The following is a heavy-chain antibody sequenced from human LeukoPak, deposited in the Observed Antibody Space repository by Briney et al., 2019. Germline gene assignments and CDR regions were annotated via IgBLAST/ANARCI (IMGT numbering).Heavy chain of an antibody. J-gene: IGHJ5*02. CDR2: IYYSGST. CDR3: ARTTPIAVAGTGGTSWFDP. D-gene: IGHD6-19*01. V-gene: IGHV4-59*01. Sequence: SETLSLTCTVSGGSISSYYWSWIRQPPAKGLEWVGYIYYSGSTNYNPPLKSRVTISVDTSKNQFSLKLSSVTAADTAVYYCARTTPIAVAGTGGTSWFDPWDQGTLVTVSS. CDR1: GGSISSYY.